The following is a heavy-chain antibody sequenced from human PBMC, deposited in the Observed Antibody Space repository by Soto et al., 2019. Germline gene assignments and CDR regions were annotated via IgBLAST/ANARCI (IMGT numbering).Heavy chain of an antibody. CDR3: ARLDRTTEDAFDI. CDR1: GSSISSSSYY. Sequence: SETLSLTCTVSGSSISSSSYYWGWIRQPPGKGMEWIGSIYYSGSTYYNPSLKNQVTISVDTSKNQFSLKLSSVTAADTAVYYCARLDRTTEDAFDIWGQGTMVTVSS. J-gene: IGHJ3*02. D-gene: IGHD1-1*01. CDR2: IYYSGST. V-gene: IGHV4-39*01.